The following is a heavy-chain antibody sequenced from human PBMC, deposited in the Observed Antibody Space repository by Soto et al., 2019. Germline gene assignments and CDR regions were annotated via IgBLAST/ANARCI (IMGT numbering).Heavy chain of an antibody. CDR1: GFTFTTYA. D-gene: IGHD3-22*01. CDR3: AKKRHYDRGGYDHFDY. V-gene: IGHV3-23*01. CDR2: INRDGGST. J-gene: IGHJ4*02. Sequence: EVQLLESGGGLVQPGGSLTLSCAASGFTFTTYAMSWVRQAPGKGLEWVSAINRDGGSTSYADSVRGRFTISRDNSKNTLYLQMNSLRAEDTAVYYCAKKRHYDRGGYDHFDYWGQGTLVTVSS.